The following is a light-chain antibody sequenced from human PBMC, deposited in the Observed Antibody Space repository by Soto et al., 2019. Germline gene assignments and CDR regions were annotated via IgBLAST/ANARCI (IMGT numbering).Light chain of an antibody. J-gene: IGLJ1*01. V-gene: IGLV2-14*01. CDR2: EVS. CDR1: SSDVGAYNY. CDR3: SSYAGSDTLYV. Sequence: QSVLTQPASVSGSPGQSITISCTGTSSDVGAYNYVSWYQQHPGKAPKLLIFEVSSRPSGVSNRFSGSKSGSTASLTISGLQAEDEADYYCSSYAGSDTLYVFGTGTKVTVL.